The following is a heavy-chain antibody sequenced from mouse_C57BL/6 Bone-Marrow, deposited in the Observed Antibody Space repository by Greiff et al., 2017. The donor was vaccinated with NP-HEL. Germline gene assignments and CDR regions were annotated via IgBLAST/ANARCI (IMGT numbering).Heavy chain of an antibody. J-gene: IGHJ1*03. V-gene: IGHV1-55*01. D-gene: IGHD2-13*01. Sequence: VQLQQPGAALVKPGASVKMSCKASGYTFTSYWITWVKQRPGQGLEWIGDIYPGSGSTNYNEKFKSKATLTVDTSSSTAYMPLSSLTSEDSAVYYCARWGELSCYWYFDVWGTGTTVTVSS. CDR2: IYPGSGST. CDR1: GYTFTSYW. CDR3: ARWGELSCYWYFDV.